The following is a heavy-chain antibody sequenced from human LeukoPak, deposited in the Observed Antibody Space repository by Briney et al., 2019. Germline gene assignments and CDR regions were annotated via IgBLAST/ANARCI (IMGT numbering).Heavy chain of an antibody. Sequence: GGSLRLSCAASGFTFSDYYMSWVRQAPGKGLEWVSTISGSGGSTYYADSVKGRFTISRDNSKNTLYLHMNSLRAEDTAVYYCAKGDSGYYAFDYWGPGTLVTVSS. J-gene: IGHJ4*02. CDR3: AKGDSGYYAFDY. V-gene: IGHV3-23*01. CDR1: GFTFSDYY. CDR2: ISGSGGST. D-gene: IGHD5-12*01.